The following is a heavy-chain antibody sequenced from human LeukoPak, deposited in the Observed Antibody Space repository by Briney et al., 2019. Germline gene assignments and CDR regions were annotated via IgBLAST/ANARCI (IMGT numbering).Heavy chain of an antibody. Sequence: ASVKVSCKASGYTFTSYYMHWVRQAPGQGLEWMGIINPNGGSTSYAQKFQGRVTMTRDTSTSTVYMELSSLRSEDTAVYYCASNMESLLEGFDYWGQGTLVTVSS. CDR1: GYTFTSYY. CDR3: ASNMESLLEGFDY. D-gene: IGHD1-1*01. CDR2: INPNGGST. J-gene: IGHJ4*02. V-gene: IGHV1-46*01.